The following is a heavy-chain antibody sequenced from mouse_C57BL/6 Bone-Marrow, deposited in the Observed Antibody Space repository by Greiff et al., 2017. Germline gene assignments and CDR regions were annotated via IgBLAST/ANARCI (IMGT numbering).Heavy chain of an antibody. J-gene: IGHJ4*01. CDR1: GFTFSNYW. CDR3: NHDYAMDD. CDR2: IRLKSDNYAT. V-gene: IGHV6-3*01. Sequence: EVKLMESGGGLVQPGGSMKLSCVASGFTFSNYWMNWVRQSPEKGLEWVAQIRLKSDNYATHYAESVKGRFTISRDDSKSSVYLQMNNLRAGDTGIYYWNHDYAMDDWGQGTSVTVSS.